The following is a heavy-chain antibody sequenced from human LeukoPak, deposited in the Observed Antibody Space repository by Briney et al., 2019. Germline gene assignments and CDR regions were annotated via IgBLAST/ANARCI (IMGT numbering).Heavy chain of an antibody. CDR2: ISAYNGNT. CDR3: ARDPIFGVVSGLDY. CDR1: GYTFTGYG. J-gene: IGHJ4*02. D-gene: IGHD3-3*01. Sequence: ASVKVSCKASGYTFTGYGISWVRQAPGQGLEWMGWISAYNGNTNYAQKLQGRVTMTTDTSTSTAYMELRSLRSDDTAVYYCARDPIFGVVSGLDYWGQGTLVTVSS. V-gene: IGHV1-18*01.